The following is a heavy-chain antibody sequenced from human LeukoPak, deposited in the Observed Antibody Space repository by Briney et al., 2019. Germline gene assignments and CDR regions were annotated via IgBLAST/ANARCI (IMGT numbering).Heavy chain of an antibody. Sequence: GGSLRLSCAASGFTFSSYGMHWVRQAPGKGLEWVAFIRYDGSNKYYADSVKGRFTISRDNSKNTLYLQMNSLRAEDTAVYYCARERGHIAVAANWFDPWGQGTLVTVSS. CDR1: GFTFSSYG. D-gene: IGHD6-19*01. CDR2: IRYDGSNK. J-gene: IGHJ5*02. CDR3: ARERGHIAVAANWFDP. V-gene: IGHV3-30*02.